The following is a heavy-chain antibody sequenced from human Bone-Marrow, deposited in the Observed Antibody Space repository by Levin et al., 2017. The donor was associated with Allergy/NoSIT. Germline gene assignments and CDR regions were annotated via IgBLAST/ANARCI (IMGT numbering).Heavy chain of an antibody. CDR2: IHHAGST. J-gene: IGHJ4*02. V-gene: IGHV4-4*02. Sequence: MSSETLSLTCGVSGASISSPYWWSWVRQTPGKGLEWIAEIHHAGSTNYNPSLRSRLTTSIDKSKNQFSLRLTSVTAADTAVYYCANWNDITGTGCQSFDFWGQGILVTVSS. D-gene: IGHD1-20*01. CDR1: GASISSPYW. CDR3: ANWNDITGTGCQSFDF.